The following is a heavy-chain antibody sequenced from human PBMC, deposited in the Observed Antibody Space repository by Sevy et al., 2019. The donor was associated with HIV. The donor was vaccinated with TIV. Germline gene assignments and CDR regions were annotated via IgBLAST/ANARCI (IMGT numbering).Heavy chain of an antibody. D-gene: IGHD3-9*01. J-gene: IGHJ4*02. CDR3: ARQVGQLRFFDWSPGYFDY. CDR2: IYYSGST. CDR1: GDSISSSPYY. Sequence: SETLSLTCTVSGDSISSSPYYWGWIRQSHGQGLEWIGSIYYSGSTYYNPSLKSRVPISVDTSKNQFSLKQNSVTAAQTAVYYCARQVGQLRFFDWSPGYFDYWGQGILVTVSS. V-gene: IGHV4-39*01.